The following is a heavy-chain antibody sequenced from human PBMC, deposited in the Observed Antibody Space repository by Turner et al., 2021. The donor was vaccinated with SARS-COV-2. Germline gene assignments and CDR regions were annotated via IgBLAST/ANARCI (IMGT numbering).Heavy chain of an antibody. V-gene: IGHV3-30*03. J-gene: IGHJ6*02. CDR2: ISYDGSNK. CDR3: ARAQDSSGYYVFYYYGMDV. D-gene: IGHD3-22*01. Sequence: QVQLVGSGGGVVQPGRSLRLSCAASGFTFSSYGMHWVRQAPGKGLEWVAVISYDGSNKYYADSVKGRFTISRDNSKNTLYLQMNSLRAEDTAVYYCARAQDSSGYYVFYYYGMDVWGQGTTVTVSS. CDR1: GFTFSSYG.